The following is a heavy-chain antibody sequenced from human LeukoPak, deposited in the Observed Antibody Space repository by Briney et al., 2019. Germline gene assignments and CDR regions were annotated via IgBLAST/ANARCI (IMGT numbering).Heavy chain of an antibody. CDR1: GYSFTNYW. CDR3: ARPDSYVQIGGFDI. J-gene: IGHJ3*02. CDR2: IYPGDSET. Sequence: GESLKISCKGSGYSFTNYWIGWVRQMPGKGLESMGIIYPGDSETRYSPSFQGQVTLSADKSITTAYLQWSSLKASDTAMYYCARPDSYVQIGGFDIWGQGTMVTVSS. D-gene: IGHD5-18*01. V-gene: IGHV5-51*01.